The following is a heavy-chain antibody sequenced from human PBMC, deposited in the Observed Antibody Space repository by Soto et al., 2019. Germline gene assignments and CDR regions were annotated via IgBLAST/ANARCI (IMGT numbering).Heavy chain of an antibody. D-gene: IGHD1-7*01. CDR1: GFTFTHYR. J-gene: IGHJ4*02. Sequence: PGGSLRLCCAASGFTFTHYRIHWVRQAPGKGLVWVSRVNSDGSSTNYADAVKGRFTISRDNSKNMAYLQMNNLTVEDTGVYYCAKAGDWNYVYDFWGQGTLVTVS. CDR3: AKAGDWNYVYDF. CDR2: VNSDGSST. V-gene: IGHV3-74*01.